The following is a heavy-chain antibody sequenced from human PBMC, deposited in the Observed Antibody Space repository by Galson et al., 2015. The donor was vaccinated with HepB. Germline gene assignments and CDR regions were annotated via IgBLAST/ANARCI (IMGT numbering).Heavy chain of an antibody. Sequence: SLRLSCAASGFTFTTYSFSWVRQAPGKGLEWVAVISYDGTSTYYADSVEGRFTISRDNSKDTLYLQMNSLRPEDTAIYYCAKGGYYDSWSAYDSWGQGALVTVSS. CDR1: GFTFTTYS. J-gene: IGHJ4*02. V-gene: IGHV3-30*18. CDR2: ISYDGTST. CDR3: AKGGYYDSWSAYDS. D-gene: IGHD3-3*01.